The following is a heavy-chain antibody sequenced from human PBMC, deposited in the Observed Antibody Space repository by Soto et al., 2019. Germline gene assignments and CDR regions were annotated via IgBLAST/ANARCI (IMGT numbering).Heavy chain of an antibody. CDR1: VCSISSGGYY. J-gene: IGHJ4*02. Sequence: PSETLSLTCTVSVCSISSGGYYCSWIRQHPGKGLEWIGYIYYSWSTYYNPSLKSPVTISVDTSKNQFSLKLSSVTAADTAVYYCARSRAAAGTQSDYWGQGTLVTVS. CDR2: IYYSWST. D-gene: IGHD6-13*01. CDR3: ARSRAAAGTQSDY. V-gene: IGHV4-31*01.